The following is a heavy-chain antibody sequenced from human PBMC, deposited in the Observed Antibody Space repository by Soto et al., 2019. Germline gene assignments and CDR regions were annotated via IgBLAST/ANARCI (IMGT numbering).Heavy chain of an antibody. CDR2: IYYSGST. Sequence: SETLSLTCTVSGGSISSYYWSWIRQPPGKGLEWIGYIYYSGSTNYNPSLKSRVTISVDTSKNQFSLRLSSVTAADTAVYYCARDRSRIAVAGTENWFDPWGQGTLVTVSS. D-gene: IGHD6-19*01. CDR3: ARDRSRIAVAGTENWFDP. V-gene: IGHV4-59*01. J-gene: IGHJ5*02. CDR1: GGSISSYY.